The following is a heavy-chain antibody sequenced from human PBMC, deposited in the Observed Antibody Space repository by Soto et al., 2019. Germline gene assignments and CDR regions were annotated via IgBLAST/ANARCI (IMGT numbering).Heavy chain of an antibody. CDR1: GGTFSSYA. CDR2: IIPIFGTA. CDR3: ARLVWRGLGYYHPGMDV. J-gene: IGHJ6*02. D-gene: IGHD3-16*01. Sequence: GASVKVSCKASGGTFSSYAISWVRQAPGQGLEWMGGIIPIFGTANYAQKFQGRVTITADESTSTAYMELSSLRSEDTAVYYCARLVWRGLGYYHPGMDVWGQGTTFTVSS. V-gene: IGHV1-69*13.